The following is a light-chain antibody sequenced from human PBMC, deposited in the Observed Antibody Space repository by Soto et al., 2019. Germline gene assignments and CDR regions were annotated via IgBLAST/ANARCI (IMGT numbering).Light chain of an antibody. V-gene: IGLV2-14*01. CDR2: DVS. CDR3: SSYTSSITLLYV. CDR1: SSDVGGYNY. J-gene: IGLJ1*01. Sequence: QSVLTQPASVSGSPGKSITISCTGTSSDVGGYNYVSWYQQHPGKAPKLMIYDVSNRPSGVSNRFSGSKSGNTASLTISGLQADDEADYYCSSYTSSITLLYVFGTGTKLTVL.